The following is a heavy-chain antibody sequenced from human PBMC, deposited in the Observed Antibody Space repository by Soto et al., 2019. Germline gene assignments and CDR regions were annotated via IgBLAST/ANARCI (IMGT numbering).Heavy chain of an antibody. Sequence: QVQLVQSGAEVKKPGASVKVSCKASGYTFTSYGISWVRQAPGQGLEWMGWISAYNGNTNYAQKLQGRGTMTTDTSTSTAYMELRSLRSDDAAVYYCARDALSRQWLANFDYWGQGTLVTVSS. CDR1: GYTFTSYG. J-gene: IGHJ4*02. CDR3: ARDALSRQWLANFDY. V-gene: IGHV1-18*01. D-gene: IGHD6-19*01. CDR2: ISAYNGNT.